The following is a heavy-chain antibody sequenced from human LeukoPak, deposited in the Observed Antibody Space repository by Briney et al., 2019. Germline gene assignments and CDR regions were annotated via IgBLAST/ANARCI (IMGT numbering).Heavy chain of an antibody. CDR3: ARVSSSSWGYYYYGMDV. J-gene: IGHJ6*02. D-gene: IGHD6-13*01. CDR2: ISVYNGDT. Sequence: ASVKVSCKASGYTFTSYGISWVRQAPGQGLEWMGWISVYNGDTNYAQNLQGRVTMTTDTSASTAYMELRNLTSDDTAVYYCARVSSSSWGYYYYGMDVWGQGTTVIVSS. V-gene: IGHV1-18*01. CDR1: GYTFTSYG.